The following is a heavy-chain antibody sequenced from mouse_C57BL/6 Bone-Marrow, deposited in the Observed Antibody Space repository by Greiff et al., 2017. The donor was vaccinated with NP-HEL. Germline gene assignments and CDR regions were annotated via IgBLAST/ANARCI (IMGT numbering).Heavy chain of an antibody. CDR2: IYPGSGNT. V-gene: IGHV1-66*01. D-gene: IGHD1-1*01. J-gene: IGHJ1*03. CDR1: GYSFTSYY. Sequence: VQLQQSGPELVKPGASVKISCKASGYSFTSYYIHWVKQRPGQGLEWIGWIYPGSGNTKYNEKFKGKATLTADTSSSTAYMQLSSLTSEDSAVYYCARSKANYYGSSYWYFDVWGTGTTVTVSS. CDR3: ARSKANYYGSSYWYFDV.